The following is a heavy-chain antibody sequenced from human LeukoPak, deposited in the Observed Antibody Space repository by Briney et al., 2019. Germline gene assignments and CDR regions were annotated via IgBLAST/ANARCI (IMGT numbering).Heavy chain of an antibody. V-gene: IGHV3-30*02. CDR2: IQNDGSNE. Sequence: GGSLRLSCAASGFTFSSYGMHWVRQAPGKGLEWVAYIQNDGSNEQYADSVKGRFSISRDSSKNILYLQMNSLRAGDTAVYYCARETYSSGGYYFDYWGQGALVTVSS. CDR3: ARETYSSGGYYFDY. D-gene: IGHD6-19*01. J-gene: IGHJ4*02. CDR1: GFTFSSYG.